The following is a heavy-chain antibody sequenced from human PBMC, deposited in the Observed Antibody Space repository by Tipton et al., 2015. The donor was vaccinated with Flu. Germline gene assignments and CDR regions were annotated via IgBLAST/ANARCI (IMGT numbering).Heavy chain of an antibody. CDR2: INHSGST. Sequence: TLSLTCAVYGGSFSGYYWSWIRQPPEKGLEWIGEINHSGSTNYNPSLKSRVTISVDTSKNQFSLKLSSVTAADTAVYYCARGRVTGYFIPGYYFDYWGQGTLVTVSS. J-gene: IGHJ4*02. CDR1: GGSFSGYY. D-gene: IGHD3-9*01. V-gene: IGHV4-34*01. CDR3: ARGRVTGYFIPGYYFDY.